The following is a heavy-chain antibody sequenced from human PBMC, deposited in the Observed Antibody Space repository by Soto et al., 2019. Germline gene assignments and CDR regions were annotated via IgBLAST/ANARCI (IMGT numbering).Heavy chain of an antibody. V-gene: IGHV3-33*01. CDR2: IWYDGSNK. CDR3: ARGQLAFYYYYYMDV. Sequence: QVQLVESGGGVVQPGRSLRLSCAASGFTFSSYGMHWVRQAPGKGLEWVAVIWYDGSNKYYADSVKGRFTISRDNSKNTLYLQMNSPRAEDTAVYYCARGQLAFYYYYYMDVWGKGTTVTVSS. D-gene: IGHD1-1*01. J-gene: IGHJ6*03. CDR1: GFTFSSYG.